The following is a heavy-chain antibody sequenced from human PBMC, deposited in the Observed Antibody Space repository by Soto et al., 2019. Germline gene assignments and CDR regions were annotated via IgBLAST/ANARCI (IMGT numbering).Heavy chain of an antibody. CDR2: INHSGST. CDR1: GGSFSCYY. D-gene: IGHD5-12*01. V-gene: IGHV4-34*01. Sequence: QVQLQQWGAGLLKTSETLSLTCAVYGGSFSCYYWSWIRQPPGKGLEWIGEINHSGSTNYNPSLKSRVTISVDTSKNQFSLKLSSVTAADTAVYYCARGADIVATLDYWGQGTLVTVSS. CDR3: ARGADIVATLDY. J-gene: IGHJ4*02.